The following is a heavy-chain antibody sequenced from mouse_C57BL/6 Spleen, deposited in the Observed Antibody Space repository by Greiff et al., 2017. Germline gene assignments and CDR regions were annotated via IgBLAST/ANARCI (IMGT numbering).Heavy chain of an antibody. D-gene: IGHD2-5*01. Sequence: VQLQQPGAELVMPGASVKLSCKASGYTFTSYWMHWVKQRPGQGLEWIGEIDPSDSYTNYNQKFKGKSTLTVDKSSSTAYMQLSSLTSEDSAVYYCARRVYYSNNYAMDYWGQGTSVTVSS. V-gene: IGHV1-69*01. J-gene: IGHJ4*01. CDR1: GYTFTSYW. CDR2: IDPSDSYT. CDR3: ARRVYYSNNYAMDY.